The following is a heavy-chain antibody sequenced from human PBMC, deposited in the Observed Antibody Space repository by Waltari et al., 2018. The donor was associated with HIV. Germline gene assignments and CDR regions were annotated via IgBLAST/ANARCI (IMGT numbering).Heavy chain of an antibody. Sequence: EVQLVESGGGLVQPGGSLRLSCAASGFTFSSYWMSWVRQAPGKGLEGVAKIEQDGSEKYYVDSVKGRFTISRENAKNSLYLQMNSLRAEDTAVYYCARDQSSGWDFQHWGQGTLVTVSS. CDR1: GFTFSSYW. CDR2: IEQDGSEK. D-gene: IGHD6-19*01. CDR3: ARDQSSGWDFQH. V-gene: IGHV3-7*04. J-gene: IGHJ1*01.